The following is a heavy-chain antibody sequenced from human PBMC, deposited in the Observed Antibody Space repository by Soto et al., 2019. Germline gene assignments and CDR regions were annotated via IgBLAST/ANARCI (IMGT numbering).Heavy chain of an antibody. CDR3: AKDHSVFDWLPTGYYYYGMDV. J-gene: IGHJ6*02. V-gene: IGHV3-23*01. CDR2: ISGSGGST. CDR1: EFTFSSYA. Sequence: PGGSLRLSCAASEFTFSSYAMSWVRQAPGKGLEWVSAISGSGGSTYYADSVKGRFTISRDNSKNTLYLQMNSLRAEDTAVYYCAKDHSVFDWLPTGYYYYGMDVWGQGTTVTVSS. D-gene: IGHD3-9*01.